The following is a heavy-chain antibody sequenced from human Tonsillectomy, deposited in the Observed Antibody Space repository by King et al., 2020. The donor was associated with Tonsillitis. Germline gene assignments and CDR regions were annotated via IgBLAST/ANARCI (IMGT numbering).Heavy chain of an antibody. CDR1: GFTLSSYW. CDR2: IKQDGGKK. CDR3: ASTWGALDI. Sequence: VQLVEAGGGLVQPGGSLRLSCAASGFTLSSYWMSWVRQAPGRGLEWVANIKQDGGKKYYVDSVKGRFTISRDNAKNSLYLQMNSLRAEDTALYYCASTWGALDIWGQGTMVTVSS. D-gene: IGHD3-16*01. J-gene: IGHJ3*02. V-gene: IGHV3-7*03.